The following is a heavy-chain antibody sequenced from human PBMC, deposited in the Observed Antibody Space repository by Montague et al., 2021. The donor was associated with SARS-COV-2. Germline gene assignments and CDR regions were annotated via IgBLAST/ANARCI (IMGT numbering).Heavy chain of an antibody. CDR2: SDWDDDK. D-gene: IGHD3-9*01. J-gene: IGHJ4*02. V-gene: IGHV2-70*01. CDR1: GFSLSTSGMC. Sequence: AVTKPTQTLTLTCTFSGFSLSTSGMCVSWIRQPPGKALEWLAHSDWDDDKYYSTSLKTRLTISKDTSKIQVVLTMTNMDPVDTATYYCARTHYDILAGYYIAFDYWGQRTLVTVSS. CDR3: ARTHYDILAGYYIAFDY.